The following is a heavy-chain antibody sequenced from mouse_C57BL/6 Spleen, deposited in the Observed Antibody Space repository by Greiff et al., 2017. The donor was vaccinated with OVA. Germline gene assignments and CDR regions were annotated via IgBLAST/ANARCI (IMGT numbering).Heavy chain of an antibody. J-gene: IGHJ3*01. CDR3: ARGAAQATTWFAY. D-gene: IGHD3-2*02. CDR2: ISYSGST. CDR1: GYSITSGYD. V-gene: IGHV3-1*01. Sequence: EVKLQESGPGMVKPSQSLSLTCTVTGYSITSGYDWHWIRHFPGNKLEWMGYISYSGSTNYNPSLKSRISITHATSKNHFFLKLNSVTTEDTATYYCARGAAQATTWFAYWGQGTLVTVSA.